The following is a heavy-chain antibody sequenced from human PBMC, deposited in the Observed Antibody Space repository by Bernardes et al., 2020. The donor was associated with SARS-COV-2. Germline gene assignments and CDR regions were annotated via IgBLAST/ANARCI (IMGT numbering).Heavy chain of an antibody. J-gene: IGHJ4*02. CDR2: FDPEDGET. D-gene: IGHD5-18*01. CDR3: ASKGGYNFGYGPLDY. V-gene: IGHV1-24*01. CDR1: GYTLTELS. Sequence: ASVKVSCKVSGYTLTELSMHWVRQAPGKGLEWMGGFDPEDGETIYAQKFQGRVTMTEDTSTDTAYMELSSLRSEDTAVYYCASKGGYNFGYGPLDYWGQGTLVTVSS.